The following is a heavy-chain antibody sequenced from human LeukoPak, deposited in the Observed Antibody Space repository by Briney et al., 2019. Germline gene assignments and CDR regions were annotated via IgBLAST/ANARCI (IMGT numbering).Heavy chain of an antibody. CDR2: ISSSSSYI. D-gene: IGHD6-13*01. Sequence: GGSLRLSCAASGFTFSSYSMNWVRQAPGKGLEWVSSISSSSSYIYYADSVKGRFTISGDNAKNSLYLQMNSLRAEDTAVYYCARGMAAAFWFDPWGQGTLVTVSS. V-gene: IGHV3-21*01. CDR1: GFTFSSYS. J-gene: IGHJ5*02. CDR3: ARGMAAAFWFDP.